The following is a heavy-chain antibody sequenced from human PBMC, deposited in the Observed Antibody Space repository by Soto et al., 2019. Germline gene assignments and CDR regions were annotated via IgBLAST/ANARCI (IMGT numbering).Heavy chain of an antibody. V-gene: IGHV3-23*01. CDR2: ISGSGGST. J-gene: IGHJ4*02. D-gene: IGHD2-15*01. CDR3: AKGNDCSGGSCSIEFDY. Sequence: LRLSCAASGFTFSSYAMSWVRQAPGKGLEWVSAISGSGGSTYYADSVKGRFTISRDNSKNTLYLQMNSLRAEDTAVYYCAKGNDCSGGSCSIEFDYWGQGTLVTVSS. CDR1: GFTFSSYA.